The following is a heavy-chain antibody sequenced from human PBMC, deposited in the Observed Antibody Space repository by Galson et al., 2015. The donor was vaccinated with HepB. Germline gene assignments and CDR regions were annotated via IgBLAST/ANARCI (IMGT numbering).Heavy chain of an antibody. Sequence: LSCAASGFTFSNYAMSWVRQAPGKGLEWVSAISGSGGSTYYADPVKGRFSISRDNSKNTLYLQMNSLRAEDAAVYYCAKVSHAVVVVAALLDYWGQGTLVTVSS. CDR2: ISGSGGST. J-gene: IGHJ4*02. D-gene: IGHD2-15*01. CDR1: GFTFSNYA. V-gene: IGHV3-23*01. CDR3: AKVSHAVVVVAALLDY.